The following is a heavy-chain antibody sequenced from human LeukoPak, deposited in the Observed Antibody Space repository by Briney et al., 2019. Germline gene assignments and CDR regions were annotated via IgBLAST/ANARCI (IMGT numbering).Heavy chain of an antibody. V-gene: IGHV1-18*01. D-gene: IGHD3-22*01. CDR1: GYTFTNYG. J-gene: IGHJ4*02. Sequence: GASVKVSCKASGYTFTNYGISWVRQAPGQGLEWMGWISAYSGHTKYVQRLQGRVTMTTDTSTSTAYMELRSLRSDDTAVYYCARDLTHRRYYDNSGYQIVPAFWGQGTLVTVSS. CDR3: ARDLTHRRYYDNSGYQIVPAF. CDR2: ISAYSGHT.